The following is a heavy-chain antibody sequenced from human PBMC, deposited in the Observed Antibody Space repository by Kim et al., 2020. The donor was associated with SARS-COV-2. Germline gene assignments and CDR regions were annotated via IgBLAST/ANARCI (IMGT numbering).Heavy chain of an antibody. CDR1: GGTFSSYA. Sequence: SVKVSCKASGGTFSSYAISWVRQAPGQGLEWMGGIIPIFGTANYAQKFQGRVTITADESTSTAYMELSSLRSEDTAVYYCARSRYDSSGYYYDYYFDYWGQGTLVTVSS. CDR3: ARSRYDSSGYYYDYYFDY. J-gene: IGHJ4*02. CDR2: IIPIFGTA. V-gene: IGHV1-69*13. D-gene: IGHD3-22*01.